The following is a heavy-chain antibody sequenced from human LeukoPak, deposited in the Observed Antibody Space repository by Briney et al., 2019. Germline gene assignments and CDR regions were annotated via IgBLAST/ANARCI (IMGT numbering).Heavy chain of an antibody. Sequence: ASVKVSCKASGYTFTGYYMHWVRQAPGQGLEWMGWINPNSGGTNYAQKFQGRVTMTRDTSISTAYMELSRLRSDDTAVYYCAREGGSYYNYYGMDAWGQGTTVTVSS. J-gene: IGHJ6*02. CDR1: GYTFTGYY. V-gene: IGHV1-2*02. CDR3: AREGGSYYNYYGMDA. CDR2: INPNSGGT. D-gene: IGHD1-26*01.